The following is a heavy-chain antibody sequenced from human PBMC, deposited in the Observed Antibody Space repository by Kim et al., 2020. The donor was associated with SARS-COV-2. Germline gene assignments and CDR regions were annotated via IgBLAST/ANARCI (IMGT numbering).Heavy chain of an antibody. D-gene: IGHD2-2*03. J-gene: IGHJ4*02. CDR3: ARDGSRALEY. CDR2: IKPSAGST. V-gene: IGHV1-46*01. CDR1: GYTFIDHY. Sequence: ASVKVSCKASGYTFIDHYMHWVRQAPGQGLEWLGIIKPSAGSTRSALTFQDRVTMTRDTSTSTVFLELASLRSEDTAVYFCARDGSRALEYWGQGTLVSVSP.